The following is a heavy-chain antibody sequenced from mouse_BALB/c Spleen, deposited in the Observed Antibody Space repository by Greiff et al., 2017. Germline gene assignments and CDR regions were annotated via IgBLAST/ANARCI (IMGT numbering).Heavy chain of an antibody. V-gene: IGHV5-6*01. D-gene: IGHD2-4*01. J-gene: IGHJ2*01. Sequence: EVQGVESGGDLVKPGGSLKLSCAASGFTFSSYGMSWVRQTPDKRLEWVATISSGGSYTYYPDSVKGRFTISRDNAKNTLYLQMSSLKSEDTAMYYCARRAYDYDEYYFDYWGQGTTLTVSS. CDR2: ISSGGSYT. CDR1: GFTFSSYG. CDR3: ARRAYDYDEYYFDY.